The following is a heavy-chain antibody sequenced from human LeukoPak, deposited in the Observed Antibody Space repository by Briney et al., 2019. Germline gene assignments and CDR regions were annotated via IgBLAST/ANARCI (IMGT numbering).Heavy chain of an antibody. CDR3: AKDSDYYHSSGYYYAYFQH. V-gene: IGHV3-48*02. CDR2: ISSSSSTI. CDR1: GFTFSTYS. J-gene: IGHJ1*01. Sequence: GGSLRLSCAVSGFTFSTYSMNWVRQAPGKGLEWVSYISSSSSTIYYADSAKGRFTISRDNAKNSLYLQMNSLRDEDTAVYYCAKDSDYYHSSGYYYAYFQHWGQGTLVTVSS. D-gene: IGHD3-22*01.